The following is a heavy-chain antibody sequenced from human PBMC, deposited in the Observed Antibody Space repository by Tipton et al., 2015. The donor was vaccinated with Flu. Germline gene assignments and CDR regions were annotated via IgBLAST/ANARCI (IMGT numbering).Heavy chain of an antibody. CDR2: IYYSGST. V-gene: IGHV4-39*07. J-gene: IGHJ3*02. CDR1: GGSISPYY. D-gene: IGHD3-10*01. CDR3: ATRYYYGSGTPMWAFDI. Sequence: TLPLTCTVSGGSISPYYWSWIRQPPGKGLEWIGSIYYSGSTYYNPSLKSRVTISVDTSTNQFSLKLSSVTAADTAVYYCATRYYYGSGTPMWAFDIWGQGTIVTVSS.